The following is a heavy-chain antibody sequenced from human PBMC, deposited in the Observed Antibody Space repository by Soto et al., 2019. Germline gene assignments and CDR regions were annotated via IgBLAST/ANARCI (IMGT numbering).Heavy chain of an antibody. CDR1: GGSISNAAYS. Sequence: LSLTCTVSGGSISNAAYSWSWIRQPPGKGLEWIGYIYPSGMPFYNPSLRSRVTISIDRSNDQFSLNLKSVTAADTAVYYCARERGGYGLFDSWGQGALVTVSS. D-gene: IGHD5-18*01. J-gene: IGHJ4*02. V-gene: IGHV4-30-2*01. CDR2: IYPSGMP. CDR3: ARERGGYGLFDS.